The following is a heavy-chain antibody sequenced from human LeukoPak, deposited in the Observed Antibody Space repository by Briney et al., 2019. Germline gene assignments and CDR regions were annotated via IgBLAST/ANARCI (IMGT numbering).Heavy chain of an antibody. D-gene: IGHD3-22*01. CDR3: ARLNIHYYDSSGYYYWGYFDY. CDR2: IYPGDSDT. Sequence: GASLQISCKGSGYIFTSYWIGWVRPLPGKGLEWMGIIYPGDSDTRYSPSFQGQVTISADKSISTAYLQWSSLKASDTAMYYCARLNIHYYDSSGYYYWGYFDYWGQGTLVTVSS. J-gene: IGHJ4*02. CDR1: GYIFTSYW. V-gene: IGHV5-51*01.